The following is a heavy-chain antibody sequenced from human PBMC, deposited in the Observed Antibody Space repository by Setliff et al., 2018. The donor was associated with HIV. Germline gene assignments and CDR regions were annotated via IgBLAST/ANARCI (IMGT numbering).Heavy chain of an antibody. CDR1: GGSFSVNY. D-gene: IGHD3-22*01. CDR2: INYSGNT. CDR3: ASLPPLYDSSGYYFDY. V-gene: IGHV4-34*01. Sequence: SETLSLTCAVYGGSFSVNYWSWIRQPPGKGLEWIGEINYSGNTNYNPSLKSRVTISIDTSKNQFSLKLSSVTAADTAVYYCASLPPLYDSSGYYFDYWGQGTLVTVSS. J-gene: IGHJ4*02.